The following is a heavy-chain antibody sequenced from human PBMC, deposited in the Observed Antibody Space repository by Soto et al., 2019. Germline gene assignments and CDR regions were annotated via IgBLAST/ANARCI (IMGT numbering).Heavy chain of an antibody. CDR1: GFTFTNYA. J-gene: IGHJ5*02. CDR2: ISASGGLK. Sequence: GGSLRLSCAASGFTFTNYAMTWVRQTPGKGLEWVSGISASGGLKYYADSVRGRFTVSRDNSKNILYLQMDNLRDEDTALYYCAREVGAPSGWLDPWGQGTQVTVSS. V-gene: IGHV3-23*01. D-gene: IGHD1-26*01. CDR3: AREVGAPSGWLDP.